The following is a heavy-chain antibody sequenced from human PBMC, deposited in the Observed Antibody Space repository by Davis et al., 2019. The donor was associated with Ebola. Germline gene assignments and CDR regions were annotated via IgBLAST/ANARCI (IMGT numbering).Heavy chain of an antibody. CDR1: GGTFSSYA. CDR2: IIPIFGTA. J-gene: IGHJ5*02. D-gene: IGHD3-22*01. Sequence: AASVKVSCKASGGTFSSYAISWVRQAPGQGLEWMGGIIPIFGTANYAQKFQGRVTMTTDTSTSTAYMELRSLRSDDTAVYYCARDITMIVGGWFDPWGQGTLVTVSS. CDR3: ARDITMIVGGWFDP. V-gene: IGHV1-69*05.